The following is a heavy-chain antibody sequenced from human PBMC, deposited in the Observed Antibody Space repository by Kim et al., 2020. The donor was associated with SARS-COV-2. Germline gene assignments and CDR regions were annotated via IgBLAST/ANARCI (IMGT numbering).Heavy chain of an antibody. Sequence: SETLSLTCTVSGGSVSSGSYYWGWIRQPPGKGLEWIGSIYYSGSTYYNPSLKSRVSISVDTSKNQFSLKLSSVTAADTAVYYCVTSYSSGWLYYFDCWG. CDR1: GGSVSSGSYY. J-gene: IGHJ4*01. CDR2: IYYSGST. V-gene: IGHV4-39*07. D-gene: IGHD6-19*01. CDR3: VTSYSSGWLYYFDC.